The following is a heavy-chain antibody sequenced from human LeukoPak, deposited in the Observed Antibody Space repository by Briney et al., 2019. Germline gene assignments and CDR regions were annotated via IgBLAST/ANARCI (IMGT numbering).Heavy chain of an antibody. CDR3: ARPVAVADLIY. D-gene: IGHD6-19*01. V-gene: IGHV5-51*01. CDR1: GYSFSSYW. CDR2: IYPGDSDT. Sequence: GESLKISXKGSGYSFSSYWIGWVRQRPGKGLEWMGVIYPGDSDTRYSPSFQGQVTISADKSISTAYLQWSSLKASDTAMYYCARPVAVADLIYWGQGTLVTVSS. J-gene: IGHJ4*02.